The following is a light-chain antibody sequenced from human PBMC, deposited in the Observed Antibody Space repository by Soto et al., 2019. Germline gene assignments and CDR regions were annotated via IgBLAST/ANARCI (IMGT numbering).Light chain of an antibody. V-gene: IGKV1-5*03. Sequence: DIQMTQSPSTLSASVEDRVKITCRASQSISSWLAWYQQKPGKAPNLLIYQASSLECGVPSRISVSGSGTEFTLSVSSLQPDDFATYYCQQYNRYWTFGQGTKVEI. J-gene: IGKJ1*01. CDR3: QQYNRYWT. CDR1: QSISSW. CDR2: QAS.